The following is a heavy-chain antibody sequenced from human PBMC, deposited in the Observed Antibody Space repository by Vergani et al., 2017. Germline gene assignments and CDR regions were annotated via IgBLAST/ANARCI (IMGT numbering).Heavy chain of an antibody. D-gene: IGHD6-6*01. CDR3: ARRDSSSPALDY. CDR2: IRNKANDYTT. Sequence: EVQLVESGGGLVQPGGSLRLSCAASGFTFSDHYMDWVRQAPGKGLEWVGRIRNKANDYTTQYAASVKGRFTISRENAKNSLYLQMNGLRAGDTAVYYCARRDSSSPALDYWGQGTLVTVSS. V-gene: IGHV3-72*01. J-gene: IGHJ4*02. CDR1: GFTFSDHY.